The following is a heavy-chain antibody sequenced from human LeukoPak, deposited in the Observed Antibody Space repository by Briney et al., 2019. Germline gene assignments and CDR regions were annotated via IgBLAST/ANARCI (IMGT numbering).Heavy chain of an antibody. Sequence: GSLRLSCDASGFPFSSYGMSWIRQPPGKGLEWIGEINHSGSTNYNPSLKSRVTISVDTSKNQFSLKLSSVTAADTAVYYCARGPPTAAGLYFDYWGQGTLVTVSS. CDR2: INHSGST. V-gene: IGHV4-34*01. D-gene: IGHD6-13*01. CDR3: ARGPPTAAGLYFDY. CDR1: GFPFSSYG. J-gene: IGHJ4*02.